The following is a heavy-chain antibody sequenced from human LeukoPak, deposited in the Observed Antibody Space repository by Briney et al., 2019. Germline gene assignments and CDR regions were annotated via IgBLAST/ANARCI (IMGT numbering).Heavy chain of an antibody. Sequence: GGSLRLSCAASGFTFSSYGMHWVRQAPGKGLELVAFIRYEGSNKYYADSVKGRFTISRDNSKNTLYLQMHSLRAEDTAVYYCVLGLFDYWGQGTLVTVSS. CDR2: IRYEGSNK. V-gene: IGHV3-30*02. CDR1: GFTFSSYG. D-gene: IGHD2-15*01. J-gene: IGHJ4*02. CDR3: VLGLFDY.